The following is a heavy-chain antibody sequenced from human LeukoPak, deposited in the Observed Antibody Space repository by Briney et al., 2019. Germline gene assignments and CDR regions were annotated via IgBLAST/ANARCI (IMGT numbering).Heavy chain of an antibody. V-gene: IGHV4-59*01. D-gene: IGHD2-21*02. J-gene: IGHJ3*02. CDR2: IYYSGST. CDR1: GGSISSYY. Sequence: SETLSLTCTVSGGSISSYYWRWIRQPPGKGLEWIGYIYYSGSTNYNPSLKNRVTISVDTSKNQFSLRLSSVTAADTAVYYWAREGPAVCGGDCYRNAFDIWGQGTMVTVSS. CDR3: AREGPAVCGGDCYRNAFDI.